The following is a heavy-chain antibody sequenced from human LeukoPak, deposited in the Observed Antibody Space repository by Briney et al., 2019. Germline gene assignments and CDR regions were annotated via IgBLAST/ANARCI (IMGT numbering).Heavy chain of an antibody. J-gene: IGHJ3*02. CDR3: ARDQDPGAFDI. CDR2: ISAYNGNT. V-gene: IGHV1-18*01. Sequence: GATVTISCKVSSYTLSNYGMSWVLQASGQGVEWIGWISAYNGNTNYAQNLQGRVTMTTDTSTNTAYMELRSLRSDDTAVYYCARDQDPGAFDIWGQGTMVTVSS. CDR1: SYTLSNYG.